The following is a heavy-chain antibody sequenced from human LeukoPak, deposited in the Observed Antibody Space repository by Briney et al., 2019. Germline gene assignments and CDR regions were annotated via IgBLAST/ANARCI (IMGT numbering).Heavy chain of an antibody. CDR3: AKDVKSDGVWDIDH. D-gene: IGHD4-17*01. Sequence: PGGSLRLSCAASGFTFRDYTMNWVRQAPGKGLGWVSGIYGSGGGQTFYADSVRGRFIISRDDSRNLVFLHMDRLRVEDTGLYYCAKDVKSDGVWDIDHWGQGTVVTVSS. CDR1: GFTFRDYT. CDR2: IYGSGGGQT. J-gene: IGHJ4*02. V-gene: IGHV3-23*01.